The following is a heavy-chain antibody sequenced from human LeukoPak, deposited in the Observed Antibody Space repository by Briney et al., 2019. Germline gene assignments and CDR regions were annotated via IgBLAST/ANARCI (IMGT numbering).Heavy chain of an antibody. CDR1: GYTFTDYY. CDR2: INPKSGVP. Sequence: ASVKVSCKASGYTFTDYYIHWVRQAPGQGLEWMGWINPKSGVPDYAQKFQGRVTMTRDTSISTVYMELSRLGSDDTAVCYCARVAIQNYYSYAMGVWGQGTTVTVSS. V-gene: IGHV1-2*02. CDR3: ARVAIQNYYSYAMGV. J-gene: IGHJ6*02.